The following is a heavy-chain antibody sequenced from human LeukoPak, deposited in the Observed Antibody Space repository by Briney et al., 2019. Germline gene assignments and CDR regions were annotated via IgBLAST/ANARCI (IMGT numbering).Heavy chain of an antibody. CDR3: ARVLGKGYYYDSSGYSSVWFDP. J-gene: IGHJ5*02. Sequence: PGGSLRLSCAAPGFTVSNNYMSWVRQAPGKGLEWVSVIYSGGSTYYADSVKGRFTISRDTSKNTLSLQMNSLRAEDTAVYYCARVLGKGYYYDSSGYSSVWFDPWGQGTLVTVSS. D-gene: IGHD3-22*01. CDR1: GFTVSNNY. CDR2: IYSGGST. V-gene: IGHV3-53*01.